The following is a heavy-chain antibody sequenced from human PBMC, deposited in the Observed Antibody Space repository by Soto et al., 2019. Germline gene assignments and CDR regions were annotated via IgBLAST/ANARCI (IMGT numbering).Heavy chain of an antibody. J-gene: IGHJ3*02. CDR2: IYYSGST. CDR3: ARQTADNIVATDRAFDI. D-gene: IGHD5-12*01. Sequence: QVQLQESGPGLVKPSETLSLTCTVSGGSISSYYWSWIRQPPGQGLEWIGYIYYSGSTNYNPSLKSRVTISVDTSKNQFSLKLSSVTAADTAVYYCARQTADNIVATDRAFDIWGQGTMVTVSS. V-gene: IGHV4-59*08. CDR1: GGSISSYY.